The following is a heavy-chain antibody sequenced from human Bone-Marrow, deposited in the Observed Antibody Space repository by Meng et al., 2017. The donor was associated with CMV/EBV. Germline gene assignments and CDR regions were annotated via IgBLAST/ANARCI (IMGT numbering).Heavy chain of an antibody. D-gene: IGHD3-10*01. CDR3: ARESLLWFGESQSRPNKMPFYI. CDR1: GYTFTGYY. CDR2: INPNSGGT. V-gene: IGHV1-2*02. J-gene: IGHJ3*02. Sequence: ASVKVSCKASGYTFTGYYMHWVRQAPGQGLEWMGWINPNSGGTNYAQKFQGRVTMTRDTSISTAYMELSSLRSEDTAVYYCARESLLWFGESQSRPNKMPFYICGQRTMVTASS.